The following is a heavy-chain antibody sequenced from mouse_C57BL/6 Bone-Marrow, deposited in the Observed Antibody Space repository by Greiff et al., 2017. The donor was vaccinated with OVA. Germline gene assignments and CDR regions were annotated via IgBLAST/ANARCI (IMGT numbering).Heavy chain of an antibody. D-gene: IGHD2-3*01. J-gene: IGHJ3*01. Sequence: EVQLVESGPGLVKPSQPVFLPCTVPGISLTTGHYRWSWIRQFPGHKLEWLGYIYYSGTITSHPSLTSRTTITRDTPKNQFFLEMNYLTAEDTATDYCARDGDGYYPVADWGQGTLVTVSA. CDR2: IYYSGTI. CDR1: GISLTTGHYR. CDR3: ARDGDGYYPVAD. V-gene: IGHV3-5*01.